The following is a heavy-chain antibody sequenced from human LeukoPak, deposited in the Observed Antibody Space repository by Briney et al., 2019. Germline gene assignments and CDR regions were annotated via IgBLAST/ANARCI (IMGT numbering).Heavy chain of an antibody. CDR1: GYTFTSYD. CDR2: MNPNSGNT. J-gene: IGHJ3*02. Sequence: GASVKVSCKASGYTFTSYDINWVRQAPGQGLEWMGWMNPNSGNTGYAQKFQGRVTMTRNTSISTAYMELSSLRSEDTAVYYCAIGRSGYYYAFDIWGQGTMVTVSS. D-gene: IGHD3-22*01. V-gene: IGHV1-8*01. CDR3: AIGRSGYYYAFDI.